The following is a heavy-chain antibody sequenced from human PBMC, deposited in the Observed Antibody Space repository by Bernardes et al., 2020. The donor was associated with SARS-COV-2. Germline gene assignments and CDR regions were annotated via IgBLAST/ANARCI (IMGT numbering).Heavy chain of an antibody. CDR2: ISSSSSTI. CDR1: GFTFSSYS. J-gene: IGHJ6*02. V-gene: IGHV3-48*01. Sequence: GGSLRLSCAASGFTFSSYSMNWVRQAPGKGLEWVSYISSSSSTIYYADSVKGRFTISRDNAKNSLYLQMNSLRAEDTAVYYCASWPPGMDVWGQGTTVTVSS. CDR3: ASWPPGMDV.